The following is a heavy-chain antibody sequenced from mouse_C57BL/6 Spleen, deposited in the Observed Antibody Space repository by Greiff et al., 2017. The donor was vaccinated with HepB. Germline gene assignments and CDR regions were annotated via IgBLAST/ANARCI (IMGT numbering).Heavy chain of an antibody. CDR3: ASYYGKPYYAMDY. CDR1: GFTFSDYG. J-gene: IGHJ4*01. D-gene: IGHD2-1*01. CDR2: ISSGSSTI. V-gene: IGHV5-17*01. Sequence: EVQRVESGGGLVKPGGSLKLSCAASGFTFSDYGMHWVRQAPEKGLEWVAYISSGSSTIYYADTVKGRFTISRDNAKNTLFLQMTSLRSEDTAMYYCASYYGKPYYAMDYWGQGTSVTVSS.